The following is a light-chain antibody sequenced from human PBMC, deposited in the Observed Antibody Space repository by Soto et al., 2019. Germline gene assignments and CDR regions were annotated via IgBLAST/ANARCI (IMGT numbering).Light chain of an antibody. V-gene: IGKV1-39*01. J-gene: IGKJ2*01. CDR1: QSISSY. CDR2: AAS. CDR3: QQSYSTPP. Sequence: DIQMTQSPSSLSASVGDRVTITCPASQSISSYLNWYQQKPGKAPKLLIYAASSLQSGVPSRFSGSGSGTDFTLTISSLQPEDFATYYCQQSYSTPPFGQGTKLEIK.